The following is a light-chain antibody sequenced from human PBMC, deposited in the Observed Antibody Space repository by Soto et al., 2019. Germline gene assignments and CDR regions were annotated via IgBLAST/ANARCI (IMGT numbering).Light chain of an antibody. V-gene: IGKV3-20*01. Sequence: ETVLTQSPGTLSLSPGERATLSCRASQTIRSNYLAWYRQTPGQAPSLLIYGASKRATGIADRFSGSGSGTDFTLIISRLEPEDFALYYCQQYGSSPWTFGQGTKVEIK. CDR1: QTIRSNY. J-gene: IGKJ1*01. CDR3: QQYGSSPWT. CDR2: GAS.